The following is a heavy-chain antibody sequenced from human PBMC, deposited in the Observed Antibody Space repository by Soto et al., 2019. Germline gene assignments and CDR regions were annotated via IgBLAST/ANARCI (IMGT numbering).Heavy chain of an antibody. CDR3: ARDLRGYSRYDYLDY. J-gene: IGHJ4*02. V-gene: IGHV4-31*03. D-gene: IGHD5-12*01. CDR2: SYYTGSS. CDR1: GGSISSGGYY. Sequence: SETLSLTCSVSGGSISSGGYYWSWIRQHPGKGLEWVGYSYYTGSSYYNPSLKSRVTISVDASKNQLSLRLASVTAADTAVYYCARDLRGYSRYDYLDYWGQGIPVTVSS.